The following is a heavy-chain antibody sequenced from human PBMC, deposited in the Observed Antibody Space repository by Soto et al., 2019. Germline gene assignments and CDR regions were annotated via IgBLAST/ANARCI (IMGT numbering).Heavy chain of an antibody. CDR2: IYYSGST. CDR1: GGSVSSGSYY. J-gene: IGHJ5*02. CDR3: ARDHVVRGVINWFDP. D-gene: IGHD3-10*01. V-gene: IGHV4-61*01. Sequence: QVQLQESGPGLVKPSETLSLTCTVSGGSVSSGSYYWSWIRQPPGKGLEWIGYIYYSGSTNYNPSLKSRATISVDTSKNQFSLKLSSVTAADTAVYYCARDHVVRGVINWFDPWGQGTLVTVSS.